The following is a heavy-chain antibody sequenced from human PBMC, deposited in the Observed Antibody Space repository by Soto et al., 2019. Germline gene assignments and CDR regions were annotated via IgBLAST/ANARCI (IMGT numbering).Heavy chain of an antibody. CDR2: INSSSSYI. J-gene: IGHJ4*02. CDR3: ASKPSGYDDYFDY. V-gene: IGHV3-21*01. D-gene: IGHD5-12*01. CDR1: GFTFSSYS. Sequence: PGGSLRLSCAASGFTFSSYSMNWVRQAPGKGLEWVSSINSSSSYIYYADSVKGRFTISRDNAKNTLYLQMNSLRAEDTAVYYCASKPSGYDDYFDYWGQGTLVTVSS.